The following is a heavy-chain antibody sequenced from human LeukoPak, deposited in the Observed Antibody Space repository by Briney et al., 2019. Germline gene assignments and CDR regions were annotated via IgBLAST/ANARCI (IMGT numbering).Heavy chain of an antibody. CDR3: ARGSSGSGWYDY. D-gene: IGHD6-19*01. V-gene: IGHV1-69*04. J-gene: IGHJ4*02. Sequence: SVKVSCKASGYTFTSYDINWVRQATGQGLEWMGRIIPILGIANYAQKFQGRVTITADKSTSTAYMELSSLRSEDTAVYYCARGSSGSGWYDYWGQGTLVTVSS. CDR2: IIPILGIA. CDR1: GYTFTSYD.